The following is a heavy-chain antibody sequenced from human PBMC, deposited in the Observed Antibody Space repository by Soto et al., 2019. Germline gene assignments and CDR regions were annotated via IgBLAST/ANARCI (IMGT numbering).Heavy chain of an antibody. V-gene: IGHV3-7*01. D-gene: IGHD2-2*03. Sequence: GGSLRLSCAASGFTFSSYWMSWVRQAPGKGLEWVANIKQDGSEKYYVDSVKGRFTISRDNAKNSLYLQMNSLRAEDTAVYYCARDPHVGYCSSTSCYLSYYMDVWGKGTTVTVSS. CDR1: GFTFSSYW. CDR2: IKQDGSEK. J-gene: IGHJ6*03. CDR3: ARDPHVGYCSSTSCYLSYYMDV.